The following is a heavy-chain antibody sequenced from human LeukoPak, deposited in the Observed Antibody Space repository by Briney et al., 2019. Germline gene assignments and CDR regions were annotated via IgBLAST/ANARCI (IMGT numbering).Heavy chain of an antibody. CDR3: AREYDSSGYYYPYYYYYMDV. J-gene: IGHJ6*03. D-gene: IGHD3-22*01. V-gene: IGHV4-4*07. Sequence: PSETLSLTCTVSGGSISSYYWSWIRQPAGKGLEWIGRIYTSGSTNYNPSLKSRVTMSVDTSENQFSLRLSSVTAADTAVYYCAREYDSSGYYYPYYYYYMDVWGKGTTVTISS. CDR1: GGSISSYY. CDR2: IYTSGST.